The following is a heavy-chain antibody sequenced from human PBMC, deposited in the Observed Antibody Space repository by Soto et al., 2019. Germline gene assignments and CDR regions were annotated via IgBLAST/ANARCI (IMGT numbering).Heavy chain of an antibody. CDR3: ARDWSKYYDNSALIWFY. V-gene: IGHV1-18*04. J-gene: IGHJ4*02. D-gene: IGHD3-22*01. CDR2: ISAYNGDT. CDR1: GYTFRSYG. Sequence: ASVKVSCKASGYTFRSYGISGVRQAPGQGLEWVGWISAYNGDTHYAPKFQDRITLTTETSTDTAYMELRSLRLDDTAVYYCARDWSKYYDNSALIWFYWGQGSLVTVSS.